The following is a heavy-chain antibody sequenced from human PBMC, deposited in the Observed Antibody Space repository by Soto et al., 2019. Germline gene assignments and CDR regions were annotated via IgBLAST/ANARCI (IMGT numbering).Heavy chain of an antibody. V-gene: IGHV4-34*01. D-gene: IGHD3-3*01. Sequence: QVQLQQWGAGLLKPSETLSLTCAASGGSFSGYYWSWIRQSPEKGLEWLGDINHSGGTNYNPSRKSRVTISGDKSGSHFTLGLSSVSAAGTAVYYCARGPPLSGNFWNGYYYFDSWGLGTLVTVSS. CDR3: ARGPPLSGNFWNGYYYFDS. CDR1: GGSFSGYY. CDR2: INHSGGT. J-gene: IGHJ4*02.